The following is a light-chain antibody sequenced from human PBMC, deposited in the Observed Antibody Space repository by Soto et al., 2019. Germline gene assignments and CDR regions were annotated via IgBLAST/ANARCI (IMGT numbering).Light chain of an antibody. CDR2: DAS. J-gene: IGKJ4*01. CDR3: QQYNSYSPLT. CDR1: QNIDSR. V-gene: IGKV1-5*01. Sequence: DIQMAQSPSTLSASVGDRVTITCRASQNIDSRLAWYQQKPGKAPKLLVYDASTLERGVTSTFSGSGSGTDFTLTISSLQPEDFATYYYQQYNSYSPLTFGGGTKVEIK.